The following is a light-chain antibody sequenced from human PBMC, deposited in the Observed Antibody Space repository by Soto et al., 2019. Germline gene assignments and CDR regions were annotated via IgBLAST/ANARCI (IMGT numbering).Light chain of an antibody. J-gene: IGLJ3*02. CDR2: TNN. CDR1: SSNIANNT. V-gene: IGLV1-44*01. Sequence: QSVLTQPPSASGTPGQRVTISCSGSSSNIANNTVNWYQQVPGTAPKLLIHTNNRRPSGVPDRFSGSKSGTSASLAISGLQSEDEANYYCAAWDDTLNGGVFGGGTKLTVL. CDR3: AAWDDTLNGGV.